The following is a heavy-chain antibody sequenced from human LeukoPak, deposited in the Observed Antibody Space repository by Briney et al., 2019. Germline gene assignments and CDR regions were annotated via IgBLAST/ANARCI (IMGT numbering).Heavy chain of an antibody. CDR1: GGSISSSSHY. Sequence: SETLSLTCTVSGGSISSSSHYWGWIRQPPGKGLEWIGSIYYSGSTYYNPSLKSRVTISVDTSKNQFSLKLSSVTAADTAVYYCVAGGFYGYWGQGTLVTVSS. J-gene: IGHJ4*02. CDR3: VAGGFYGY. CDR2: IYYSGST. D-gene: IGHD3-10*01. V-gene: IGHV4-39*01.